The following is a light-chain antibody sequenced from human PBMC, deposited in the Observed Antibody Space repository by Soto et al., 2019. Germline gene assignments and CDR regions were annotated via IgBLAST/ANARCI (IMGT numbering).Light chain of an antibody. CDR1: QSVSSSY. Sequence: EIVLTHSPGTLSLSPVERATLSCRASQSVSSSYLAWYQQKPGQAPRLLIYGASKRAIGLPARFSGSGSGTEFTLTITSLQSEDFAVYYCQQYNKWPQTFGQGNKVDIK. CDR2: GAS. V-gene: IGKV3-15*01. J-gene: IGKJ1*01. CDR3: QQYNKWPQT.